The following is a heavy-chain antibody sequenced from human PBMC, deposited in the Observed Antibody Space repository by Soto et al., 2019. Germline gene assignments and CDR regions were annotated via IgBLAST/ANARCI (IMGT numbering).Heavy chain of an antibody. J-gene: IGHJ2*01. D-gene: IGHD6-19*01. Sequence: QEQLVQSGAEVKKPGASVKVSCRASGYTFSGYYLHWVRQAPGQGLEWMGWINPHSGGTNFAQNFEDRVTMTGDTSINTAYMELSGLRSDDTAVYFCARDGVFSPKSVAGTLHWFFDLWGRGTLVTVSS. CDR3: ARDGVFSPKSVAGTLHWFFDL. V-gene: IGHV1-2*02. CDR2: INPHSGGT. CDR1: GYTFSGYY.